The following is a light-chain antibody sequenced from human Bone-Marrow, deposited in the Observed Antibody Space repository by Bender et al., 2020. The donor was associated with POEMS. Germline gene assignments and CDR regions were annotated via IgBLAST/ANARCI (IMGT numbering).Light chain of an antibody. J-gene: IGLJ1*01. CDR2: EGS. Sequence: QSALTQPPSASGAPGQSVTISCSGTTSDSVSWYQQHPGKAPNLMIFEGSKRPSGVSYRFSGSRSGNTASLTISGLQAEDEADYYCYSYALGNTFVFGSGTKVTVL. CDR3: YSYALGNTFV. CDR1: TSDS. V-gene: IGLV2-23*01.